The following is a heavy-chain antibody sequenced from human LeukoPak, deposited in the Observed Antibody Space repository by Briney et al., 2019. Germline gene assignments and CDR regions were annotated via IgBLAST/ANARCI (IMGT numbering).Heavy chain of an antibody. CDR1: GFTFSSYE. CDR3: AREIVSSVAGNFDY. CDR2: ISSSASTR. D-gene: IGHD6-19*01. Sequence: PGGSLRLSCAASGFTFSSYEMNWVRQAPGKGLEWVLYISSSASTRTYADSVKGRFTISRDNGKNSLYLEMNSLRAEDTAVYYCAREIVSSVAGNFDYWGQGTLVTVSS. V-gene: IGHV3-48*03. J-gene: IGHJ4*02.